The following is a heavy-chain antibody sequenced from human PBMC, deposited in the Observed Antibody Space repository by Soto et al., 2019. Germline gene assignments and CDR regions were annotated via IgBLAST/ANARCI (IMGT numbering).Heavy chain of an antibody. D-gene: IGHD2-21*01. CDR3: AREKIHYCGQHGGYFDY. V-gene: IGHV1-69*12. Sequence: QVQLVQSGAAVKKPGSSVKVSCKASGGTFSSYALSWVRQAPGHGLEWMGGIIPIYGTANYAQKFQGRVTITADESTSTSYMELSSLRSDDTAVYYCAREKIHYCGQHGGYFDYWGQGTLVTVSS. CDR2: IIPIYGTA. CDR1: GGTFSSYA. J-gene: IGHJ4*02.